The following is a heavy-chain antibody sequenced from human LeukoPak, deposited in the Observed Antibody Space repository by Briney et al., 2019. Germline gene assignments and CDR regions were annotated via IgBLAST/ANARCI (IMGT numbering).Heavy chain of an antibody. J-gene: IGHJ5*02. CDR3: ARARLLRYYDWLLYHSNWFDP. D-gene: IGHD3-9*01. CDR2: ISAYNGNT. Sequence: ASVKVSCKDSGYTFTNYGISWVRRAPGQGLEWMGWISAYNGNTNYAQKLQGRVTMTTDTSTSTAYMELRSLRSDDTAVYYCARARLLRYYDWLLYHSNWFDPWGQGTLVTVSS. V-gene: IGHV1-18*01. CDR1: GYTFTNYG.